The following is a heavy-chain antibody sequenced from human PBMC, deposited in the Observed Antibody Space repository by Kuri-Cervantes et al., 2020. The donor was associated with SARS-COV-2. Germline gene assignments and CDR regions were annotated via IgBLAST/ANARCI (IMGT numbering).Heavy chain of an antibody. CDR2: IIPIFGTA. J-gene: IGHJ6*03. CDR3: ASCIANYYYYMAD. V-gene: IGHV1-69*13. D-gene: IGHD6-13*01. CDR1: GGTFSSYA. Sequence: SVKVSCKASGGTFSSYAISWVRQAPGQGLEWMGGIIPIFGTANYAQKFQGRVTITADESTSTAYMPLSSLRSEDTAAYYCASCIANYYYYMADWGKGTTVTVSS.